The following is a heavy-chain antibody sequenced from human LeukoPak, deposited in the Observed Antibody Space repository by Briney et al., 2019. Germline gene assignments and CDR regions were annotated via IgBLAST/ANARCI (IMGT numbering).Heavy chain of an antibody. Sequence: ASLRLSCACSGFTFSSYSMNWVRQAPGKGLEWGSYISSSSRTIYYADSVKGRFTISRDNAKNSLYLQMNSLRHEDTAVYYCARKSDYDSSGYHNWFALWGQGTLVTVSS. D-gene: IGHD3-22*01. CDR3: ARKSDYDSSGYHNWFAL. J-gene: IGHJ5*02. V-gene: IGHV3-48*02. CDR2: ISSSSRTI. CDR1: GFTFSSYS.